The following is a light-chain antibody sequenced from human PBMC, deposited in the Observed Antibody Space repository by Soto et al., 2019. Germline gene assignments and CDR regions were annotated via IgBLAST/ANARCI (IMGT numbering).Light chain of an antibody. J-gene: IGKJ1*01. CDR3: MQGTHCPPWT. CDR1: QSLVSSDGNTY. Sequence: DVVMTQSPLSLPVTLGQPASISCRSSQSLVSSDGNTYLNWFHQRPGQSPRRLIYKVSNRDSGVPDRFSGSGSGSDFTPKISRVEAEDVGIYYCMQGTHCPPWTFGQGTKVEIK. V-gene: IGKV2-30*01. CDR2: KVS.